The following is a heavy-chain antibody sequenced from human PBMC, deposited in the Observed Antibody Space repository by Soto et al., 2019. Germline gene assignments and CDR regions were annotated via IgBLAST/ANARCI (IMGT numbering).Heavy chain of an antibody. CDR1: GYTFTSYA. J-gene: IGHJ5*02. D-gene: IGHD6-6*01. CDR3: ARDGKFSTRPTNWFDT. CDR2: INAGNGNT. Sequence: ASVKVSCKASGYTFTSYAMHWVRQAPGQRLEWMGWINAGNGNTKYSQKFQGRVTITRDTSASTAYMELSSLRSEDTAVYYCARDGKFSTRPTNWFDTWGQGTLVTVSS. V-gene: IGHV1-3*01.